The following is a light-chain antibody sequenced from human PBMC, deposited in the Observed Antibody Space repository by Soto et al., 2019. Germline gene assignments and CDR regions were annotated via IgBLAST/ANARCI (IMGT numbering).Light chain of an antibody. CDR1: SSNIGSNT. CDR3: AAWDDSLNAWV. J-gene: IGLJ3*02. V-gene: IGLV1-44*01. CDR2: NKS. Sequence: QSVLTQPPSASGTPGQRVTISCSGSSSNIGSNTVNWYQQLPGTAPKLLIYNKSQRPSGVPDRFSGSRSDTSASLAISGLQSEDEADYYCAAWDDSLNAWVFGGGTKVTVL.